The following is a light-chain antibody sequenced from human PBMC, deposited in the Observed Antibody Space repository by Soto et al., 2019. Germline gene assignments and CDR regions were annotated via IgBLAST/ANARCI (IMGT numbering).Light chain of an antibody. Sequence: QSVLTQPRSVSGSPGQSVTISCTGTGSDVCGYNYVSWYQQHPGKAPKLMIYDVSERPSGVPDRFSGSKSGNTASLTVSGLQAEDEAEYYCSSYAGSNNPVVFGGGTKLTVL. V-gene: IGLV2-11*01. J-gene: IGLJ2*01. CDR2: DVS. CDR1: GSDVCGYNY. CDR3: SSYAGSNNPVV.